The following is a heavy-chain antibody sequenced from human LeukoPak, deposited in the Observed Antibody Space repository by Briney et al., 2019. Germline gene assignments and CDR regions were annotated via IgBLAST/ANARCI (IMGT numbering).Heavy chain of an antibody. CDR1: GGSISSGSYY. CDR2: IHTSGYT. D-gene: IGHD4-17*01. Sequence: PSETLSLTCTVSGGSISSGSYYWSWIRQPAGKGLEWIGRIHTSGYTNYNPSLKSRVTMSVDTSKNQVSLKLSSVTAADTAVYYCAREIMMTTLTIDDAFDIWGQGTMVTVSS. CDR3: AREIMMTTLTIDDAFDI. J-gene: IGHJ3*02. V-gene: IGHV4-61*02.